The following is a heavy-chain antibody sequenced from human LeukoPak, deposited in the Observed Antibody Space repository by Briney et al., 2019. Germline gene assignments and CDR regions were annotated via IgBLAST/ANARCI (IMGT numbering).Heavy chain of an antibody. D-gene: IGHD3-10*01. CDR3: ANLPLVREVILAVVY. V-gene: IGHV3-74*01. J-gene: IGHJ4*02. Sequence: GGSLRLSCAASGFTFSSYWMHWVRQAPGKGLVWVSRISTDGSSTTYADSVKGRFTISRDNAKDTLYLQMNSLRAEDTAVYYCANLPLVREVILAVVYWGQGTLVTVSS. CDR2: ISTDGSST. CDR1: GFTFSSYW.